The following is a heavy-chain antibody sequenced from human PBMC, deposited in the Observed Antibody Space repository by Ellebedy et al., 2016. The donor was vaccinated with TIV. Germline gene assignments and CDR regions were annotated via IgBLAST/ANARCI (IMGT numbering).Heavy chain of an antibody. CDR2: ITSGRHTT. CDR1: GFTFSSYA. D-gene: IGHD1-1*01. V-gene: IGHV3-23*01. CDR3: GRGSTGNYYAMDV. J-gene: IGHJ6*02. Sequence: GGSLRLXXAASGFTFSSYAMSWVRQAPGRGLEWVSSITSGRHTTYYADFIKGRFVISRDNSRNTLYLQMNSLRAEDTAVYYCGRGSTGNYYAMDVWGQGTTVTVSS.